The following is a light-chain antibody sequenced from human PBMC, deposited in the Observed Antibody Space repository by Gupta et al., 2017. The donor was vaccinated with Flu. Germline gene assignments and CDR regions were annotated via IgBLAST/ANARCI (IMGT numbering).Light chain of an antibody. CDR3: QQYGSSPPWT. CDR1: QSVSNY. V-gene: IGKV3-20*01. CDR2: GAS. Sequence: EGATLSCRASQSVSNYLAWYQQRPGQAPRLLICGASSRATGIPDRFSGSGSGTDFTLTISRLEPEDFAMYYCQQYGSSPPWTFGQGTKVDIK. J-gene: IGKJ1*01.